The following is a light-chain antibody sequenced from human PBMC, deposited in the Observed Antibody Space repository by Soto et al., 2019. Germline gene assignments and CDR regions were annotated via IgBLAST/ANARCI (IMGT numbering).Light chain of an antibody. CDR3: AAWDDSLSGVV. J-gene: IGLJ2*01. CDR1: SSNIGSNY. Sequence: QSVLTQPPSASGTPGQRVTISCSGSSSNIGSNYVYWYQQLPGTAPKLLMYRNNQRPSGVPDRFSGSKSGTSVSLAISGLRSEDEADYYCAAWDDSLSGVVFGGGTKLTVL. CDR2: RNN. V-gene: IGLV1-47*01.